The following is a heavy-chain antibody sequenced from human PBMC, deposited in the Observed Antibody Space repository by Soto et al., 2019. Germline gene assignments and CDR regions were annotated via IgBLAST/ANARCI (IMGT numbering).Heavy chain of an antibody. Sequence: EASVKVSCKASGYTFTSYGISWVRQAPGQGLEWMGWISAYNGNTNYAQKLQGRVTMTTDTSTSTAYMELRSLRSDDTAVYYCARVLMVRGVIITSANQFDYWGQGTLVTVSS. CDR3: ARVLMVRGVIITSANQFDY. CDR2: ISAYNGNT. V-gene: IGHV1-18*04. CDR1: GYTFTSYG. J-gene: IGHJ4*02. D-gene: IGHD3-10*01.